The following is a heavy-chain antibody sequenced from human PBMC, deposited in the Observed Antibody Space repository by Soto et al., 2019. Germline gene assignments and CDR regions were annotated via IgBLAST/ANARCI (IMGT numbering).Heavy chain of an antibody. CDR1: GLIFRTYA. D-gene: IGHD6-13*01. V-gene: IGHV3-33*01. CDR2: IWSDGSEK. Sequence: SLRLSCAASGLIFRTYAMHWVRQAPGKGLEWVAVIWSDGSEKYYADSVKGRFTISRDNSNNKMFLEMTSLRAEDTALYYCARERIAAAGPLDYWGPGTLVTVSS. CDR3: ARERIAAAGPLDY. J-gene: IGHJ4*02.